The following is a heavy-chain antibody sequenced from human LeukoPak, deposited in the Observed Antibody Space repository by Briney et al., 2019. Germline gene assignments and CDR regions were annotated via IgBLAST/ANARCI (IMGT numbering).Heavy chain of an antibody. CDR1: GFTVSSNY. CDR2: IYIGGST. CDR3: AREYYDFWSGYHYYGMDV. J-gene: IGHJ6*02. V-gene: IGHV3-66*01. Sequence: GGSLRLSCAASGFTVSSNYMSWVRQAPGKGLEWVSVIYIGGSTYYVDSVKGRFTISRDNSKNTLYLQMNSLRAEDTAVYYCAREYYDFWSGYHYYGMDVWGQGTTVTVSS. D-gene: IGHD3-3*01.